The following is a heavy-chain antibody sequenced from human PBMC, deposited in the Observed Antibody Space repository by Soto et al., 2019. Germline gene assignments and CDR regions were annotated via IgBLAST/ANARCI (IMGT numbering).Heavy chain of an antibody. V-gene: IGHV2-5*01. J-gene: IGHJ4*02. CDR1: GFSLGTSGVG. Sequence: SGPTLVNPTQTLTLTCTFSGFSLGTSGVGVGWIRQPPGKALEWLALIYWNDDKRYSPSLKSRLTITKDTSKNQVVLTMTNMDPVDTATYYCAHSIYFGVVAPLDYWGQGTLVTVSS. D-gene: IGHD2-15*01. CDR3: AHSIYFGVVAPLDY. CDR2: IYWNDDK.